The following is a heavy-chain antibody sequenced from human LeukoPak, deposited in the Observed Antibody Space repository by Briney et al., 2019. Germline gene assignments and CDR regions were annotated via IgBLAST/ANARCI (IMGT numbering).Heavy chain of an antibody. CDR3: ASGAWFDP. CDR1: GGSISSSRYY. V-gene: IGHV4-39*01. Sequence: SETLSLTCTVSGGSISSSRYYWGWIRQPPGKGLEWIGSIYYSGSTYYNPSLKSRVTISVDTSKNQFSLKLSSVTAADTAVYYCASGAWFDPWGQGTLVTVSS. CDR2: IYYSGST. J-gene: IGHJ5*02. D-gene: IGHD1-26*01.